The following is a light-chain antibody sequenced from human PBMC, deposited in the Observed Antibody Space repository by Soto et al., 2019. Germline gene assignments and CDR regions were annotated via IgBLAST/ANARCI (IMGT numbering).Light chain of an antibody. CDR2: AAS. J-gene: IGKJ2*01. CDR3: QQLNSYPYT. Sequence: DIQLTQSPSFLSASVGDRVTITCRASLGISSYLAWYRQKPGKAPKLLVYAASTLQSGVPSRFSGSGSGTEFTLTISSLQPEDFATYYCQQLNSYPYTFGQGTKLEIK. CDR1: LGISSY. V-gene: IGKV1-9*01.